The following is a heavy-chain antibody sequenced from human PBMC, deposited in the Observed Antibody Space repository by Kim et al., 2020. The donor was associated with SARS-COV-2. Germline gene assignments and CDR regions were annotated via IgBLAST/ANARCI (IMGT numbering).Heavy chain of an antibody. V-gene: IGHV3-23*01. CDR1: GFTFSSYA. Sequence: GGSLRLSCAASGFTFSSYAMSWVRQAPGKGLEWVSAISGSGGSTYYADSVKGRFTISRDNSKNTLYLQMNSLRAEDTAVYYCANLVLGYCSSTSCFGVLASRGAFDIGGQGTMVTVSS. J-gene: IGHJ3*02. D-gene: IGHD2-2*01. CDR2: ISGSGGST. CDR3: ANLVLGYCSSTSCFGVLASRGAFDI.